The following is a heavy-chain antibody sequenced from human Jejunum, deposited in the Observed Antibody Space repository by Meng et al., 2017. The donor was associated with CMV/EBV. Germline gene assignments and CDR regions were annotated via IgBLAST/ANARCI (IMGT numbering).Heavy chain of an antibody. CDR2: SYSAGMT. CDR3: ATEVAVRNYFSYGMDV. J-gene: IGHJ6*02. V-gene: IGHV3-66*02. CDR1: GFTVNSNF. D-gene: IGHD3-10*01. Sequence: GFTVNSNFMTWVRQAPGKGLEWVAVSYSAGMTYYADSVKGRFTISRDNSKNTMYLQMNGLRLDDTAMYYCATEVAVRNYFSYGMDVWGQGTAVTVSS.